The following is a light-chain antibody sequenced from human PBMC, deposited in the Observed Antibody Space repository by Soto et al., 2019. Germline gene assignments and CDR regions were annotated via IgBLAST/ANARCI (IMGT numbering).Light chain of an antibody. J-gene: IGKJ4*01. Sequence: DIQMTQSPSSLSASVGDRVTITCRPSQSISSYLNWYQQKPGKAPKLLIYAASSLQSGVPSRFSGSGSGTDFTLTISSLQPEDFAAYYCQQSYRTPLTFGGGTKVEIK. CDR3: QQSYRTPLT. CDR2: AAS. CDR1: QSISSY. V-gene: IGKV1-39*01.